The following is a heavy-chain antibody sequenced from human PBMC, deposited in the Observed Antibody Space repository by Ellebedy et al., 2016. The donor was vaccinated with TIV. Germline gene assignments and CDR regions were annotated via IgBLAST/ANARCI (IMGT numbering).Heavy chain of an antibody. V-gene: IGHV1-18*04. Sequence: ASVKVSCKASGYPFTSNVVTWVRQAPGQGLEWMGWISAYNGNTNYVQKLQGRVTLTTDTSMNTAYMELRSLRSDDTAVYYCARVGPFYDDTSGYMHYWGQGTLVTVSS. J-gene: IGHJ4*02. CDR1: GYPFTSNV. D-gene: IGHD3-22*01. CDR3: ARVGPFYDDTSGYMHY. CDR2: ISAYNGNT.